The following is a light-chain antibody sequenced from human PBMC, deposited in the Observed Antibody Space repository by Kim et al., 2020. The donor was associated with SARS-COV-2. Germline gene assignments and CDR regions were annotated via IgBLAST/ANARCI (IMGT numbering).Light chain of an antibody. CDR2: DAS. CDR1: QSVSKS. Sequence: LSPGERATLSCRASQSVSKSLGWYQQKTGQAPRLLIYDASNRATGIPARFRGSGSGTDFTLTISSLEPEDFAVYYCQQRSKWPLTFGGGTKVEIK. J-gene: IGKJ4*01. CDR3: QQRSKWPLT. V-gene: IGKV3-11*01.